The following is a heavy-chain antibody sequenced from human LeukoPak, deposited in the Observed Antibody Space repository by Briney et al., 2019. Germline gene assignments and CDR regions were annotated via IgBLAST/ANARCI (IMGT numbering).Heavy chain of an antibody. Sequence: SSETLSLTCTVSGGSISSGSYYWSWIRQPAGKGLEWIGRIYTSGSTNYNPSLKSRVTISVDTSKNQFSLKLSSVTAAGTAVYYCARSAIPNWFDPWGQGTLVTVSS. D-gene: IGHD2-2*01. CDR2: IYTSGST. J-gene: IGHJ5*02. CDR3: ARSAIPNWFDP. CDR1: GGSISSGSYY. V-gene: IGHV4-61*02.